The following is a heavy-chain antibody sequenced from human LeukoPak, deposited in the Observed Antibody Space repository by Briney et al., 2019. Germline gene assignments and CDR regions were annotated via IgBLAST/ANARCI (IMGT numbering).Heavy chain of an antibody. J-gene: IGHJ4*02. CDR1: GGSISSGSYY. V-gene: IGHV4-61*02. D-gene: IGHD4-17*01. Sequence: SETLSLTCTVSGGSISSGSYYWSWIRQPAGKGLEWIGRIYTSGSTNYNPSLKSRVTISVDTSKNQFSLKLSSVTAADTAVYYCAGTTRFEYYFDYWGQGTLVTVSS. CDR3: AGTTRFEYYFDY. CDR2: IYTSGST.